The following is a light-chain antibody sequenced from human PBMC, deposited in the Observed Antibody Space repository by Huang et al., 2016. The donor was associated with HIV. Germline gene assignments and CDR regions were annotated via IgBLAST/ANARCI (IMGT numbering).Light chain of an antibody. CDR3: QQYYSAPRYI. CDR2: ATS. J-gene: IGKJ2*01. CDR1: QDISKS. V-gene: IGKV1-NL1*01. Sequence: DIQMTQSPSSLSASVGDRVTITCRASQDISKSLAWYQHKPGKAPPLLLYATSRWESGVPPRCSGGGSGTDYTLTISSVQPEDFATYYCQQYYSAPRYIFGQGTRLDIK.